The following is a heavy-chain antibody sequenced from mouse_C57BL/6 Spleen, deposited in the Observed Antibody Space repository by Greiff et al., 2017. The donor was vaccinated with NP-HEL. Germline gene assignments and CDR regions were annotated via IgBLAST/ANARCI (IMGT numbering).Heavy chain of an antibody. J-gene: IGHJ1*03. CDR3: TREGYGSSPGYFDV. D-gene: IGHD1-1*01. CDR2: ISSGGDYI. V-gene: IGHV5-9-1*02. CDR1: GFTFSSYA. Sequence: EVKVVESGEGLVKPGGSLKLSCAASGFTFSSYAMSWVRQTPEKRLEWVAYISSGGDYIYYADTVKGRFTISRDNARNTLYLQMSSLKSEDTAMYYCTREGYGSSPGYFDVWGTGTTVTVSS.